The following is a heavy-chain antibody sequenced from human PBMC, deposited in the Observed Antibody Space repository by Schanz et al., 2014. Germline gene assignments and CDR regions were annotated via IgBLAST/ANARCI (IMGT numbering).Heavy chain of an antibody. CDR2: ISGSGGST. Sequence: EVQLLESGGGLVQPGGSLRLSCAASGFTLSNSDMHWVRQAPGKGLEWVSGISGSGGSTYYADSVKGRFTISRDNSKNTLYLQMNSLRAEDTAVYYCAKDPSHGDYDYYFDYWGQGTLVTVSS. CDR3: AKDPSHGDYDYYFDY. J-gene: IGHJ4*02. D-gene: IGHD3-22*01. V-gene: IGHV3-23*01. CDR1: GFTLSNSD.